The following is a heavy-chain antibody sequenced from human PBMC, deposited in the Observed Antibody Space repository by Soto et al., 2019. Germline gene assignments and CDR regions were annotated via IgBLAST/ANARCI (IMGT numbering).Heavy chain of an antibody. J-gene: IGHJ3*02. Sequence: GGSLRLSCAASGVAFSRHGLHWVRQAPGKGLQYVSAISGDGVSSYYANSVKGRFTISRDNSKNTLFLQMGSLTTEDMAVYYCAREKAEFDAFDIWGQGTMVTVSS. CDR2: ISGDGVSS. CDR3: AREKAEFDAFDI. CDR1: GVAFSRHG. V-gene: IGHV3-64*01. D-gene: IGHD3-10*01.